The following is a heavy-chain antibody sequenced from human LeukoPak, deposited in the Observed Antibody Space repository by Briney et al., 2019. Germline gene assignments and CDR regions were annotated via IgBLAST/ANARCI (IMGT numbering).Heavy chain of an antibody. CDR2: ISSSGSTI. J-gene: IGHJ4*02. Sequence: GGSLRLSCAASGFTFGSYEMNWVRQAPGKGLEWVSYISSSGSTIYYADSVKGRFTISRDNAKNSLYLQMNSLRAEDTAVYYCARELVGDYYYDSSGYFGYWGQGTLVTVSS. CDR3: ARELVGDYYYDSSGYFGY. CDR1: GFTFGSYE. V-gene: IGHV3-48*03. D-gene: IGHD3-22*01.